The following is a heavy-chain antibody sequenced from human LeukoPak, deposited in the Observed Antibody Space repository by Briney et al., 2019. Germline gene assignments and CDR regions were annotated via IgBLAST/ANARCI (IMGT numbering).Heavy chain of an antibody. Sequence: PGGSLRLSCAASGFTFSTYAMIWVRQAPGKGLEWVSGISGSGSSTYSADSVKGRILISRDNSKNTLYLQMNGLRAEDTAVYYCAKDRDFDFWRGYSNWFDPWGQATLVTVSS. CDR2: ISGSGSST. CDR3: AKDRDFDFWRGYSNWFDP. D-gene: IGHD3-3*01. CDR1: GFTFSTYA. V-gene: IGHV3-23*01. J-gene: IGHJ5*02.